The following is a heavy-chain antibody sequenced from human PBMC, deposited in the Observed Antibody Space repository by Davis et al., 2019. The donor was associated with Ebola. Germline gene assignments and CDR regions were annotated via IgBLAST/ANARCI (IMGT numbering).Heavy chain of an antibody. CDR2: IYYSGST. CDR1: GGSISSGDYY. D-gene: IGHD2-15*01. Sequence: PSETLSLTCTVSGGSISSGDYYWSWIRQPPGKGLEWIGYIYYSGSTYYNPSLKSRVTISVDTSKNQFSLKLSSVTAADTAVYYCARDGGYCSGGSCYSHFDYWGQGTLVTVSS. J-gene: IGHJ4*02. CDR3: ARDGGYCSGGSCYSHFDY. V-gene: IGHV4-30-4*01.